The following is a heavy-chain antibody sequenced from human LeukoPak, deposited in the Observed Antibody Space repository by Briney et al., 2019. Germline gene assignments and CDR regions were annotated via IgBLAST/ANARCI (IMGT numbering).Heavy chain of an antibody. CDR1: GGSITNFY. CDR2: IYYTGST. J-gene: IGHJ2*01. CDR3: AASRWYFDV. Sequence: PSKTLSLTCTVSGGSITNFYWSWVRQPPGKRLEWLGFIYYTGSTTYNPSLESRVTISVDTSKNQFSLRLRSVTAADTAVYYCAASRWYFDVWGRGVVVAVSS. V-gene: IGHV4-59*08.